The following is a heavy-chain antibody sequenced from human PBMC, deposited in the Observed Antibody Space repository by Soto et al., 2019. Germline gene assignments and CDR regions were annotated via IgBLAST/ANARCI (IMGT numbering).Heavy chain of an antibody. CDR1: GYTFTSYG. V-gene: IGHV1-18*01. J-gene: IGHJ6*02. Sequence: ASVKVSCKASGYTFTSYGISWVRQAPGQGLEWMGWISAYNGNTNYAQKLQGRVTMTTDTSTSTAYVELRSLRSDDTAVYYCARVGLGSSWYKGYYYYGMDVWGQGTTVTSP. CDR2: ISAYNGNT. CDR3: ARVGLGSSWYKGYYYYGMDV. D-gene: IGHD6-13*01.